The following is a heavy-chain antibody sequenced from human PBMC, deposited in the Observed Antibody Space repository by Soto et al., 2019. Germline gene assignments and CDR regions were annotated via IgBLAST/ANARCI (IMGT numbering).Heavy chain of an antibody. Sequence: ASVKVSCKASGYTFTSYGISWVRQAPGQGLEWMGWISAYNGNTNYAQKLQGRVTMTTDTSTSTAYMELRSLRSDDTAVYYCARDGYAFRGPYYYYGMDVWGQGTTVTVSS. V-gene: IGHV1-18*01. CDR2: ISAYNGNT. CDR1: GYTFTSYG. CDR3: ARDGYAFRGPYYYYGMDV. J-gene: IGHJ6*02. D-gene: IGHD1-1*01.